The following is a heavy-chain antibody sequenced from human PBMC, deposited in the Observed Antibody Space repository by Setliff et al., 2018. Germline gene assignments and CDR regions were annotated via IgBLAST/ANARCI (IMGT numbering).Heavy chain of an antibody. CDR1: GGSITSGSFY. D-gene: IGHD3-9*01. V-gene: IGHV4-61*02. CDR3: ARERYFDWFFED. Sequence: CTVSGGSITSGSFYWSWIRQPAGKKLEWIGRIHASGSPDYNPSFKSRVTISRDTSTNQFSLKLGSVTAADTAVYYCARERYFDWFFEDWGHGTLVTAPQ. CDR2: IHASGSP. J-gene: IGHJ4*01.